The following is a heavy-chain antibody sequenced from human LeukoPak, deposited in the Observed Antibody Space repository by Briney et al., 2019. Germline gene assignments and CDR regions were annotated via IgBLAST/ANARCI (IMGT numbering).Heavy chain of an antibody. CDR2: ISGSGDST. CDR3: AKQSYSSCYTALNF. Sequence: GGSLRLSCAASGFTFSSCAMSWVRQAPGKGLEWVSVISGSGDSTYYADSMKGRFTISRDNSKNTLYLQMNSLRAEDTAVYYCAKQSYSSCYTALNFWGQGTLVTVSS. CDR1: GFTFSSCA. J-gene: IGHJ4*02. V-gene: IGHV3-23*01. D-gene: IGHD6-19*01.